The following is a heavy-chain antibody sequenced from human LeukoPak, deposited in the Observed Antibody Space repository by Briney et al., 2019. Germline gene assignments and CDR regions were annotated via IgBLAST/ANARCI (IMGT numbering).Heavy chain of an antibody. V-gene: IGHV1-2*06. Sequence: ASVKVSCKASGYTFIGYYMHWVRQAPGQGLEWMGRINPSTGGTNSAQKFQGRVTMTRDTSISTAYMELSRLTSDDTAIYYCARGQPYGDYNYFAPWGQGTLVTVSS. CDR2: INPSTGGT. J-gene: IGHJ5*02. D-gene: IGHD4-17*01. CDR1: GYTFIGYY. CDR3: ARGQPYGDYNYFAP.